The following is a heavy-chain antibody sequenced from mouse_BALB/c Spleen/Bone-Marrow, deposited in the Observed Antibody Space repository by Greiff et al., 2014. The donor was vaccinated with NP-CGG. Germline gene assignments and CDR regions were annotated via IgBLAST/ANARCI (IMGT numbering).Heavy chain of an antibody. CDR1: GFSLTSYG. D-gene: IGHD1-2*01. J-gene: IGHJ4*01. V-gene: IGHV2-9*02. CDR3: ARITTATGAMDY. Sequence: VQLQESGPGLVAPSQSLSITCTVSGFSLTSYGVHWVRQPPGKGLEWLGVIWAGGSTNCNSALMSRLSISKDNSKSQVFLKMNSLQTDDTAIYYCARITTATGAMDYWGQGTSLTVSS. CDR2: IWAGGST.